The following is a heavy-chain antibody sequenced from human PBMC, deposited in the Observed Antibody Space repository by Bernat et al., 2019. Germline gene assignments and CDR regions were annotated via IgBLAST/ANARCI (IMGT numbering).Heavy chain of an antibody. CDR1: GGSISSSGYY. V-gene: IGHV4-39*01. J-gene: IGHJ4*01. CDR3: ATYGSGSYYHFDC. D-gene: IGHD3-10*01. CDR2: IYYSGST. Sequence: QLQLQESGPGLVKPSETLSLTCTVSGGSISSSGYYWGWIRQPPGKGLEWIGSIYYSGSTYYNPSLTSRVTISVDTSKNQFSLKLSSVTAADTAVYYCATYGSGSYYHFDCWGHGTLVTVSS.